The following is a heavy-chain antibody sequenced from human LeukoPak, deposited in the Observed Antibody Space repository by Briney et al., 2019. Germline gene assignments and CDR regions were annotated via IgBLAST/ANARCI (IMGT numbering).Heavy chain of an antibody. V-gene: IGHV5-51*01. Sequence: GESLKISCKGSGYSFTSLWIGWVRQMPGKGLEWMGIVNPDDSDTIYSPSFQGQVTISADESITTAYLQWSSLKASDTAMYYCARLRWPRGGRSSFDYWGQGALVTVSS. CDR1: GYSFTSLW. CDR2: VNPDDSDT. J-gene: IGHJ4*02. D-gene: IGHD3-10*01. CDR3: ARLRWPRGGRSSFDY.